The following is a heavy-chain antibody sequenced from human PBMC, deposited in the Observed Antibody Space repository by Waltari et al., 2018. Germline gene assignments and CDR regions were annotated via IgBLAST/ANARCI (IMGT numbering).Heavy chain of an antibody. J-gene: IGHJ4*02. CDR1: GFTFSDAW. CDR3: AKYRSGWSFDY. D-gene: IGHD6-19*01. Sequence: EVQLVESGGGLVKPGGSLRLSCAASGFTFSDAWMSWVRQAPGKGLEWVGHINRKRDGETADYAAPVKGRFTISRDDSKNTVYLQMNSLKTEDTAMYYCAKYRSGWSFDYWGQGTLVTVSS. V-gene: IGHV3-15*01. CDR2: INRKRDGETA.